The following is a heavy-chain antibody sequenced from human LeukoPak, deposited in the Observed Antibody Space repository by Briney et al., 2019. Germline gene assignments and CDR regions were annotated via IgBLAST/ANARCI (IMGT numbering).Heavy chain of an antibody. CDR3: ARDPIAVAGNTGYFDY. V-gene: IGHV3-30*04. CDR1: GFSFGGYA. D-gene: IGHD6-19*01. Sequence: AGGSLRLSCAASGFSFGGYAMTWVRQAPGKGLEWVAVISYDGSNKYYADSVKGRFTISRDNSKNTLYLQMNSLRAEDTAVYYCARDPIAVAGNTGYFDYWGQGTLVTVSS. CDR2: ISYDGSNK. J-gene: IGHJ4*02.